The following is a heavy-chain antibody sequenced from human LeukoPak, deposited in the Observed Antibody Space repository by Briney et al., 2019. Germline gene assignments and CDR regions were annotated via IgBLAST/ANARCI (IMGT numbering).Heavy chain of an antibody. CDR1: GFTFSSYG. CDR3: ARERYCSGGSCYGAFDI. J-gene: IGHJ3*02. V-gene: IGHV3-33*01. CDR2: IWYDGSNK. Sequence: GGSLRLSCAASGFTFSSYGMHWVRQAPGKGLEWVAVIWYDGSNKYYADSVKGRFTISRDNSKNTLCLQMNSLRAEDTAVYYCARERYCSGGSCYGAFDIWGQGTMVTVSS. D-gene: IGHD2-15*01.